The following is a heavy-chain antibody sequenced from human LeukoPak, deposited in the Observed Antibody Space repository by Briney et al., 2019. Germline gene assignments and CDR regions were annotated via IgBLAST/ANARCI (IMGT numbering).Heavy chain of an antibody. V-gene: IGHV1-2*02. D-gene: IGHD3-10*01. CDR2: INPNSGGT. Sequence: ASVTVSCKASGYTFTGYYMQWVRQAPGQGLEWMGWINPNSGGTNYAQKFQGRVTMTRDTSISTAYMELSRLRSDDTALYYCARSEGIYGSGSFDDSYSYGMDVWGQGTTVTVSS. CDR3: ARSEGIYGSGSFDDSYSYGMDV. J-gene: IGHJ6*02. CDR1: GYTFTGYY.